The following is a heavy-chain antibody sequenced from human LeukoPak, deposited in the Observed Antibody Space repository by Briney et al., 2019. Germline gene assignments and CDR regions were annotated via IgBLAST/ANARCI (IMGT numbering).Heavy chain of an antibody. J-gene: IGHJ6*02. Sequence: SVKVPCKASGGTFSSYAISWVRQAPGQGLEWMGGIIPIFGTANYAQKFQGRVTITADESTSTAYMELSSLRPEDTAVYYCARRGPFWSGYLAVYHYYYGMDVWGQGTTVTVSS. CDR1: GGTFSSYA. D-gene: IGHD3-3*01. V-gene: IGHV1-69*13. CDR2: IIPIFGTA. CDR3: ARRGPFWSGYLAVYHYYYGMDV.